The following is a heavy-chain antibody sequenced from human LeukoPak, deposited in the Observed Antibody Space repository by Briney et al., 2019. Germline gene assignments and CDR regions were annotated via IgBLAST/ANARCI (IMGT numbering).Heavy chain of an antibody. J-gene: IGHJ5*02. CDR2: ISVYNGNT. D-gene: IGHD6-19*01. CDR3: ARSSGWGSRFDP. V-gene: IGHV1-18*04. CDR1: GYTFTSYD. Sequence: ASVKVSCKASGYTFTSYDISWVRQAPGQGLEWMGWISVYNGNTNYAQNLQGRVTMTTDTSTNTGYMELRSLRSDGTAVYYCARSSGWGSRFDPWGQGTLVTVSS.